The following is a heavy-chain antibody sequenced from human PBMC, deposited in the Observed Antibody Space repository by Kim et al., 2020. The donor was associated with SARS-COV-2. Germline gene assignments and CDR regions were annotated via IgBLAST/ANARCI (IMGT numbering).Heavy chain of an antibody. V-gene: IGHV1-69*13. CDR1: GGTFSSYA. D-gene: IGHD5-18*01. CDR3: ARGGPAAMGTFDY. CDR2: IIPIFGTA. Sequence: SVKVSCKASGGTFSSYAISWVRQAPGQGLEWMGGIIPIFGTANYAQKFQGRVTITADESTSTAYMELSSLRSEDTAVYYCARGGPAAMGTFDYWGQGTLVTVSS. J-gene: IGHJ4*02.